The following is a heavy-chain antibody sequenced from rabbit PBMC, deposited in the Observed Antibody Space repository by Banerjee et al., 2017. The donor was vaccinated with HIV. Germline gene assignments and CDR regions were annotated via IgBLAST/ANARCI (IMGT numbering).Heavy chain of an antibody. J-gene: IGHJ4*01. Sequence: QEQLEESGGDLVKPEGSLTLTCTASGFSFSSSYYMCWVRQAPGKGLEWIACIDAGSSGSTDYASWAKGRFTISKTSSTTVTLQMTSLTAADTATYFCARRDSYDEYVNLWGPGTLVTVS. V-gene: IGHV1S45*01. CDR2: IDAGSSGST. D-gene: IGHD2-1*01. CDR1: GFSFSSSYY. CDR3: ARRDSYDEYVNL.